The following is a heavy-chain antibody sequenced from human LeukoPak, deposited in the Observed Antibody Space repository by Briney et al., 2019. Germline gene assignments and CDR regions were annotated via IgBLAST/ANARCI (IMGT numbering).Heavy chain of an antibody. Sequence: GGSLRLSCEASGFTFSSYDMSWVRQAPGKGLEWVSGIRDSGASTFYGDSVKGRFIISRDNSKSTLFLQMNSLRPEDTALYYCAKHSWSHFFDYWGQGTLVTVSS. J-gene: IGHJ4*02. D-gene: IGHD1-26*01. CDR2: IRDSGAST. CDR1: GFTFSSYD. CDR3: AKHSWSHFFDY. V-gene: IGHV3-23*02.